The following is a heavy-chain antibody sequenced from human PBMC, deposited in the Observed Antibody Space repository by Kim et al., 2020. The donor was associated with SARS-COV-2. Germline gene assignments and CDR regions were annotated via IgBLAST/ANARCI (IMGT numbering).Heavy chain of an antibody. CDR1: GYTFTSYA. CDR2: INAGNGNT. D-gene: IGHD4-4*01. Sequence: ASVKVSCKASGYTFTSYAMHWVRQAPGQRLEWMGWINAGNGNTKYSQKFQGRVTITRDTSASTAYMELSSLRSEDTAVYYCTRGGPRGNSGVYYFDYWGQGTLVTVSS. V-gene: IGHV1-3*01. CDR3: TRGGPRGNSGVYYFDY. J-gene: IGHJ4*02.